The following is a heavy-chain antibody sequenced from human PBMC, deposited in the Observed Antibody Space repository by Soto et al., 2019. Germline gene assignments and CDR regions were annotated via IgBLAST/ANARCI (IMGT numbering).Heavy chain of an antibody. CDR1: GYIFSSFG. V-gene: IGHV1-18*01. CDR2: INTYNGDT. CDR3: ARGYCRFASCPLDF. D-gene: IGHD2-2*01. Sequence: HVQLVQSGDEVMKPGASVKVSCKASGYIFSSFGISWVRQVPGQGLEWMGWINTYNGDTNSAQKFQGRVTMTTDTSTSTAYMELRSLISDDKGVYYCARGYCRFASCPLDFWGQGTLVTVSS. J-gene: IGHJ4*02.